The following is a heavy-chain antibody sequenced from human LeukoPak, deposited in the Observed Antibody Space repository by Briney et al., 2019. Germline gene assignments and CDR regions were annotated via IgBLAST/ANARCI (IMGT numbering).Heavy chain of an antibody. Sequence: SGGSLRLSCAASGFSFSSYAMSWVRQAPGKGLEWVSAISSSGASTYYTDSVKGRFTISRDNAKNTLYLQMNSLRDEDTALYYCAKKRGSVPDACNFDCWGQGSLVTVSS. J-gene: IGHJ4*02. CDR3: AKKRGSVPDACNFDC. V-gene: IGHV3-23*01. CDR2: ISSSGAST. CDR1: GFSFSSYA. D-gene: IGHD2-2*01.